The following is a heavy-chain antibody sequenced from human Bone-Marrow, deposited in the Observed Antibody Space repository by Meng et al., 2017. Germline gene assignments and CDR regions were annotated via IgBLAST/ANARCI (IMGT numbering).Heavy chain of an antibody. CDR3: ASSGGSCFDP. Sequence: VQLVESGGGLVNPGGSLRLSCAASGFTFSSYSMNWVRQAPGKGLEWVSSISSSSSYIYYADSVKGRFTISRDNAKNSLYLQMNSLRAEDTAVYYCASSGGSCFDPWGQGTLVTVSS. CDR2: ISSSSSYI. CDR1: GFTFSSYS. J-gene: IGHJ5*02. V-gene: IGHV3-21*01. D-gene: IGHD2-15*01.